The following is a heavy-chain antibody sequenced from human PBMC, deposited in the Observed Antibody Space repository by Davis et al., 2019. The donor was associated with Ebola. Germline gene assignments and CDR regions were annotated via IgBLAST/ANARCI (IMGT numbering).Heavy chain of an antibody. CDR3: ARQVSRSGLYSHAFDI. Sequence: PSETLSLTCTVSGGSISSTGYYWTWIRQHPGKGLEWIGYIHNSGSNYYNPSLKSRVTISVDTSKNQFSLKLSSVTAADTAVYYCARQVSRSGLYSHAFDIWGQGTMVTVSS. D-gene: IGHD2-15*01. V-gene: IGHV4-61*08. J-gene: IGHJ3*02. CDR2: IHNSGSN. CDR1: GGSISSTGYY.